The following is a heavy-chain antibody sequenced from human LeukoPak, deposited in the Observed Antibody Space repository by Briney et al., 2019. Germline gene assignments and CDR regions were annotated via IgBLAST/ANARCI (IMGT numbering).Heavy chain of an antibody. CDR1: VGTFSSYA. J-gene: IGHJ4*02. CDR2: IIPILGIA. D-gene: IGHD5-18*01. CDR3: ARVDTAMVIDY. Sequence: SVKVSCKASVGTFSSYAISWVRQAPGQGLEWMGRIIPILGIANYAQKFQGRVTITADKSTSTAYMELSSLRSEDTAVYYCARVDTAMVIDYWGQGTLVTVSS. V-gene: IGHV1-69*04.